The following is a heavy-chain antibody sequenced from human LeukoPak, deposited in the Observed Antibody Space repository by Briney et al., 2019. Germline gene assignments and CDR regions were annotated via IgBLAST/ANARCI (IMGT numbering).Heavy chain of an antibody. CDR3: AAGGVANLDS. J-gene: IGHJ4*02. D-gene: IGHD3-16*01. V-gene: IGHV3-7*01. Sequence: GGSLRLSCAASGFTLSTYWMSWVRQAPGKGLEWVANIKHDGSETYYVDSVKGRFTVSRDNAQNSLYLQMNSLRAEDTAVYYCAAGGVANLDSWGQGTLVTVSS. CDR2: IKHDGSET. CDR1: GFTLSTYW.